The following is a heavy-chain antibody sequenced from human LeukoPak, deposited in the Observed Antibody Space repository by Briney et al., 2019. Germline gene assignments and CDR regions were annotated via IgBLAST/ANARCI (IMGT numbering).Heavy chain of an antibody. D-gene: IGHD5-12*01. CDR1: GYTFTGYY. J-gene: IGHJ4*02. Sequence: ASVKISCKASGYTFTGYYMHGVRQAPGQGLEWMGWINPNSGGTNYAQKFQGRVTMTRDTSISTAYMELSRLRSDDTAVYYCAKMTGGYDWRYFDYWGQGTLVTVSS. V-gene: IGHV1-2*02. CDR3: AKMTGGYDWRYFDY. CDR2: INPNSGGT.